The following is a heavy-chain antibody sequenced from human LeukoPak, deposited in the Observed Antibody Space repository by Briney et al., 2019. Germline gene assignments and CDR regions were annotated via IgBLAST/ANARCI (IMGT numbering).Heavy chain of an antibody. J-gene: IGHJ4*02. CDR2: INWNGGAV. CDR3: ATLEY. CDR1: GFTFDDYA. V-gene: IGHV3-9*01. Sequence: HSGGSLRLSCAASGFTFDDYAMHWVRQVPGKGLEWVSSINWNGGAVAYADSVRGRFAISRDNAKNSLYLQMNRLRPEDTAFYYCATLEYWGQGILVTVSS.